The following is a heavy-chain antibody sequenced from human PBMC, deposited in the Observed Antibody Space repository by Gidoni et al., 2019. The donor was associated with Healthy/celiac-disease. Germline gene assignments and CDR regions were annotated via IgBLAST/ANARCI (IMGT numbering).Heavy chain of an antibody. CDR2: INHSGST. D-gene: IGHD2-2*01. Sequence: QVQLQQWGAGLLKPSETLSLTCAVYGGSFSGYYWRWIRQPPGKGLEWIGEINHSGSTNYNPSLKSRVTISVDTSKNQFSLKLSSVTAADTAVYYCARGNGYCSSTSCYYYYYYYGMDVWGQGTTVTVSS. CDR1: GGSFSGYY. CDR3: ARGNGYCSSTSCYYYYYYYGMDV. J-gene: IGHJ6*02. V-gene: IGHV4-34*01.